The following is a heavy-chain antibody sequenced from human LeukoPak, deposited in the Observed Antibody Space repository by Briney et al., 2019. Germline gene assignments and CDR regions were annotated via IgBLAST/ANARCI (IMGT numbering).Heavy chain of an antibody. CDR3: ARDRDPYYDFWSDYPTGAFDI. CDR1: GFTFSSYG. Sequence: GGSLRLSCAASGFTFSSYGMHWVRQAPGKGLEWVAFIRNDGSNKYYADSVKGRFTIYRDNSKNTLYLQMNSLRAEDTAVYYCARDRDPYYDFWSDYPTGAFDIWGQGTMVTVSS. CDR2: IRNDGSNK. D-gene: IGHD3-3*01. J-gene: IGHJ3*02. V-gene: IGHV3-30*02.